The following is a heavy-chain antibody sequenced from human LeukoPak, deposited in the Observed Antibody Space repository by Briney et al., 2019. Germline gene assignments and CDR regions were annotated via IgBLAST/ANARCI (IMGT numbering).Heavy chain of an antibody. D-gene: IGHD2-2*01. Sequence: PGGSLRLSCAASGFTFSDDAMTWVRQGPGKGLVWVATISARGGSTYYADSVRGRFTISRDDSGNTLFLQMNSLRAEDTAVYYCARQVSCDTTTCYAGMPPDYWGQGTLVTVSS. CDR2: ISARGGST. CDR3: ARQVSCDTTTCYAGMPPDY. J-gene: IGHJ4*02. V-gene: IGHV3-23*01. CDR1: GFTFSDDA.